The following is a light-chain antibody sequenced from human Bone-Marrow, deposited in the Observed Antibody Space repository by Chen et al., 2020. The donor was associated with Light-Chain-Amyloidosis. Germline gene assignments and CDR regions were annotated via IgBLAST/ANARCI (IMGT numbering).Light chain of an antibody. J-gene: IGKJ3*01. CDR3: LQDYSYPRS. CDR1: QGIRNE. V-gene: IGKV1-6*01. Sequence: AIQMTQSPSSLSASVGDRVTITCRASQGIRNELGWYQQKPGEAPKLLISAASSLQSGVPSRFSGSGSGTDFTLTISSLQPEDCATYYCLQDYSYPRSFGPGTKVDIK. CDR2: AAS.